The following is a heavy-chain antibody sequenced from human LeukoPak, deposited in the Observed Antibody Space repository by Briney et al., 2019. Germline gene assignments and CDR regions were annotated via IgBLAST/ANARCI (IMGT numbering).Heavy chain of an antibody. D-gene: IGHD2-2*01. J-gene: IGHJ6*02. CDR3: ARAYCSSTSCYGSPYYYYGMDV. CDR1: GYTFTSYA. V-gene: IGHV1-69*13. Sequence: SVKVSCKASGYTFTSYAISWVRQAPGQGLEWMGGIIPIFGTANYAQKFQGRVTITADESTSTAYMELSSLRSEDTAVYYCARAYCSSTSCYGSPYYYYGMDVWGQGTTVTVSS. CDR2: IIPIFGTA.